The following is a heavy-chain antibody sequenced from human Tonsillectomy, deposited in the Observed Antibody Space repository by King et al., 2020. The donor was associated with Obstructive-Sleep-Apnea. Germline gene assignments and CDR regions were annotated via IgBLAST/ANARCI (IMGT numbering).Heavy chain of an antibody. Sequence: VQLVESGGGLVKPGGSLRLSCAASGFTFSNAWMSWVRQAPGKGLEWVGRIKSKTDGGTTDYAAPVKGRFSISRDDSKNTLYLQMNSLETEDTAVYYCPPGPPVTIRGFYYYDLDVWGQGTTVTVSS. CDR1: GFTFSNAW. V-gene: IGHV3-15*01. CDR2: IKSKTDGGTT. D-gene: IGHD4-17*01. J-gene: IGHJ6*02. CDR3: PPGPPVTIRGFYYYDLDV.